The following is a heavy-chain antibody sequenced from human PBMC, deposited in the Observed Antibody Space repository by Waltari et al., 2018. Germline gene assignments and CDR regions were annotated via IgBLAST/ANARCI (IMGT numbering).Heavy chain of an antibody. V-gene: IGHV4-59*01. J-gene: IGHJ3*02. CDR2: IYYSGST. CDR3: ARVSTMIVVVTSAYAFDI. D-gene: IGHD3-22*01. CDR1: GGSISSYY. Sequence: QVQLQESGPGLVKPSETLSLTCTVSGGSISSYYWSWIRQPPGKGLEWIGYIYYSGSTNYNHSLKSRVTISVDTSKNQFSLKLSSVTAADTAVYYCARVSTMIVVVTSAYAFDIWGQGTMVTVSS.